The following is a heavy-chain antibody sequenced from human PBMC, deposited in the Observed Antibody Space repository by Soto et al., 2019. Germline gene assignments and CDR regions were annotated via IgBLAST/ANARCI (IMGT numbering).Heavy chain of an antibody. J-gene: IGHJ6*02. CDR3: ARAPNYDSSGYYHYGMDV. CDR2: INPNSGGT. D-gene: IGHD3-22*01. Sequence: ASVKVSCKASGYTFTGYYMHWVRQAPGQVLEWIGWINPNSGGTNYAQKFQGWVTMTRDTSISTAYMELSRLRSDDTAVYYCARAPNYDSSGYYHYGMDVWGQGTTVTVS. CDR1: GYTFTGYY. V-gene: IGHV1-2*04.